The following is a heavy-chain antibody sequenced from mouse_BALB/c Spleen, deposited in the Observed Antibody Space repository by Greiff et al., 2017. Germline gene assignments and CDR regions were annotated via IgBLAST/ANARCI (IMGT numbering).Heavy chain of an antibody. Sequence: QVQLQQSGPGLVAPSQSLSITCTVSGFSLTGYGVNWVRQPPGKGLEWLGMIWGDGSTDYNSALKSRLSISKDNSKSQVFLKMNSLQTDDTARYYCARSNSLLRLRGYFDVRGAGTTVTVSS. J-gene: IGHJ1*01. D-gene: IGHD1-2*01. CDR1: GFSLTGYG. CDR2: IWGDGST. CDR3: ARSNSLLRLRGYFDV. V-gene: IGHV2-6-7*01.